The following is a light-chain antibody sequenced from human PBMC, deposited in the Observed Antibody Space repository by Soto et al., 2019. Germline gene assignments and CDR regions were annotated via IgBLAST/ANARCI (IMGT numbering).Light chain of an antibody. CDR2: DVS. Sequence: VVLTQSTATLSVSPGERATLSCRASQNISNYLIWYQQKPGQAPRLLIYDVSNRATDIPARFSGSGSGTDFTLTISRLQPEDFAVYYCQQYAYSPLPFGGGT. J-gene: IGKJ4*01. CDR1: QNISNY. CDR3: QQYAYSPLP. V-gene: IGKV3-11*01.